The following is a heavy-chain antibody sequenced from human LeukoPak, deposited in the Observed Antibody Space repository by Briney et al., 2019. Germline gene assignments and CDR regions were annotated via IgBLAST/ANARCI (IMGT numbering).Heavy chain of an antibody. J-gene: IGHJ4*02. CDR3: ARGGKYLLYRRDGYNLKADY. CDR1: GFTFSSYW. Sequence: GGSLRLSCAASGFTFSSYWMSWVRQAPGKGLEWVANIKQDGSEKYYIDSVKGRFTISRDNAKNSLYLQMNSLRAEDTAVYYCARGGKYLLYRRDGYNLKADYWGQGTLVTVSS. D-gene: IGHD5-24*01. CDR2: IKQDGSEK. V-gene: IGHV3-7*01.